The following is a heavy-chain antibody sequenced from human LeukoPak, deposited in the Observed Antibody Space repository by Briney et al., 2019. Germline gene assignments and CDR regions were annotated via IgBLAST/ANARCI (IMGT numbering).Heavy chain of an antibody. Sequence: LETLSLTCTAYGGSFSGYYWSWIRQPPGKGLEWIGEINHSGSTNYNPSLKSRVTISVDTSKNQFSLKLSSVTAADTAVYYCESARYSYGTYFDYWGQGTLVTVSS. D-gene: IGHD5-18*01. J-gene: IGHJ4*02. CDR2: INHSGST. CDR1: GGSFSGYY. CDR3: ESARYSYGTYFDY. V-gene: IGHV4-34*01.